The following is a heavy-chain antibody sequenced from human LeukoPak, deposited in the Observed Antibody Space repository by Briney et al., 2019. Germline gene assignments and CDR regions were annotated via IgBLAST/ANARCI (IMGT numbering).Heavy chain of an antibody. D-gene: IGHD4-17*01. J-gene: IGHJ4*02. CDR2: INHSGST. V-gene: IGHV4-34*01. CDR1: GGSFSGYY. Sequence: TSETLSLTGAVYGGSFSGYYWSWIRQPPGKGLEWIGEINHSGSTNYNPSLKSRVTISVDTSKNQFSLKLSSVTAADTAVYYCARAVTFKSIDYWGQGTLVTVSS. CDR3: ARAVTFKSIDY.